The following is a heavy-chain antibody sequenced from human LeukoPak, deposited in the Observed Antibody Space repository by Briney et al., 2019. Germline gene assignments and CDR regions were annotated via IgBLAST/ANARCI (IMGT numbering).Heavy chain of an antibody. CDR3: ARRVGLKGFDP. Sequence: SETLSLTCTVSGDSISSYYWTWIRQPPGKGLEWIGYIYYSGSTNYNPSLKSRVTISVDTSKNQFSLKLSSVTAADTAVYYCARRVGLKGFDPWGQGTLVTVSS. CDR2: IYYSGST. D-gene: IGHD3-10*01. V-gene: IGHV4-59*12. CDR1: GDSISSYY. J-gene: IGHJ5*02.